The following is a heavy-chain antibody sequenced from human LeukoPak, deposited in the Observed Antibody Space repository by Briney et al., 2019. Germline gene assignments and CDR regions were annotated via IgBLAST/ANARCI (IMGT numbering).Heavy chain of an antibody. J-gene: IGHJ3*02. D-gene: IGHD5/OR15-5a*01. V-gene: IGHV4-31*03. CDR1: GVSISSGGYY. CDR2: IYYSGST. Sequence: PSETLSLTCTVSGVSISSGGYYWSWLRQHPGKGLEWIGYIYYSGSTYYNPSLKSRVTISVDTSKNQFSLKLSSVTAADTAVYYCARYPKFVSTINRGAFDIWGQGTMVTVSP. CDR3: ARYPKFVSTINRGAFDI.